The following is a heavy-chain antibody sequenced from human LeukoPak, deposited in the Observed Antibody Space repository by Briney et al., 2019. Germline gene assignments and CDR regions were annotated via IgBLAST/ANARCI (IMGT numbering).Heavy chain of an antibody. CDR3: ARPYSGSYWGFDY. V-gene: IGHV4-39*07. J-gene: IGHJ4*02. CDR2: IYYSGST. Sequence: SETLSLTCTVSGGPISSSSYYWGWIRQPPGKGLEWIGSIYYSGSTYYNPSLKSRVTISVDTSKNQFSLELSSVTAADTAVYYCARPYSGSYWGFDYWGQGTLVTVSS. D-gene: IGHD1-26*01. CDR1: GGPISSSSYY.